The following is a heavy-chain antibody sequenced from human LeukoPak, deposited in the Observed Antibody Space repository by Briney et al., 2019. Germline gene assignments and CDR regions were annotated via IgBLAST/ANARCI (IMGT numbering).Heavy chain of an antibody. CDR2: ISSSSKYI. V-gene: IGHV3-21*01. CDR3: AREDRIVVVTAFSYYFDY. J-gene: IGHJ4*02. D-gene: IGHD2-21*02. CDR1: GFTFSDYT. Sequence: GGSLRPSCAASGFTFSDYTMNWVRQAPGKGLEWVSSISSSSKYIYYADSMKGRFTISRDNAKNSLYLQMNSLRGEDTAVYYCAREDRIVVVTAFSYYFDYWGQGTLVTVSS.